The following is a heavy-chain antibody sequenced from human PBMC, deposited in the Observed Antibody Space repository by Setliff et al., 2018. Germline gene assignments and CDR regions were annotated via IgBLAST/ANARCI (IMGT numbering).Heavy chain of an antibody. CDR3: AREVGTSTSSDAFDV. Sequence: SETLSLTCTVSGGSISSYYWSWIRQPPGKGLEWIAYIYHSGSAYYNPSLKSRVTMSVDTSKNQFSLHLPSVTAADTAVYYCAREVGTSTSSDAFDVWGQGMMVTVSS. CDR1: GGSISSYY. D-gene: IGHD1-26*01. CDR2: IYHSGSA. V-gene: IGHV4-4*08. J-gene: IGHJ3*01.